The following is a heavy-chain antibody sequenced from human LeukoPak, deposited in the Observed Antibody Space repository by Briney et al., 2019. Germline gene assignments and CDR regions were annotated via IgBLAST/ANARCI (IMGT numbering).Heavy chain of an antibody. J-gene: IGHJ5*02. CDR1: GFTFSSYA. D-gene: IGHD3-9*01. CDR2: ISGSGGST. CDR3: AKDDIVNPGYDILTGYLEDWFDP. Sequence: GGSLRLSCAASGFTFSSYAMSWVRQAPGKGLEWVSAISGSGGSTYYADSVKGRFTISRDNSKNTLYLQMNSLRAEDTAVYYCAKDDIVNPGYDILTGYLEDWFDPWGQGTLVTVSS. V-gene: IGHV3-23*01.